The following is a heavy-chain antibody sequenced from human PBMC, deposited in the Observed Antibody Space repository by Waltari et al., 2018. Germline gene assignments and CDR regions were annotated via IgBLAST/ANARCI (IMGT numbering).Heavy chain of an antibody. D-gene: IGHD2-8*01. J-gene: IGHJ4*02. V-gene: IGHV3-74*01. CDR1: GLTFSNYW. CDR3: RSDDANGPLDY. Sequence: EVQLVESGGGFVQSGGSLRLSCAASGLTFSNYWMHLIRQTPGKGMEWVSQINSDGSSTSYADSVKGRFTVSRDNAKNTLFLQMNSLRAEDTAVYYCRSDDANGPLDYWGQGTLVTVSS. CDR2: INSDGSST.